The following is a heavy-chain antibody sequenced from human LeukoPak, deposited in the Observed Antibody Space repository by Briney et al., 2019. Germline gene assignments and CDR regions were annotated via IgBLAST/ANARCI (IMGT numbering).Heavy chain of an antibody. V-gene: IGHV5-51*01. CDR1: GYSFSTYW. J-gene: IGHJ5*02. CDR3: ARHPNSGSYLGMFDP. Sequence: GESLKISCKGSGYSFSTYWIGWVRQMPGKGLEWMGIIYPGDSDTRYSPSFQGQVTISADKSISTAYLQWSSLKASDTAMYYCARHPNSGSYLGMFDPWGQGTLVTVSS. CDR2: IYPGDSDT. D-gene: IGHD1-26*01.